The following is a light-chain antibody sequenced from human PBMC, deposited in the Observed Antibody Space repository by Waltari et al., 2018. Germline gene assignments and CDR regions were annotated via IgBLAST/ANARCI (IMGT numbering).Light chain of an antibody. Sequence: IVLAQSPATLSVSPGDTGTLSCRASQNINSNLAWYQQKPGQAPRLLIYGASTRATGIPPRFSGSGSGTEFTLTIRSLQSEDFAVYYCQQYDRWPPRTFGQGTKVEIK. CDR3: QQYDRWPPRT. J-gene: IGKJ1*01. V-gene: IGKV3-15*01. CDR1: QNINSN. CDR2: GAS.